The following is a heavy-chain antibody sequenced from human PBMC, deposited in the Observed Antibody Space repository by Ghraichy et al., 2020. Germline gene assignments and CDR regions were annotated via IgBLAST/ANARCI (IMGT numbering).Heavy chain of an antibody. J-gene: IGHJ6*03. CDR1: GFTFSSYG. V-gene: IGHV3-33*01. CDR2: IWYDGSNK. CDR3: ARVVGSGYYYYYYYYMDV. Sequence: GGSLRLSCAASGFTFSSYGMHWVRQAPGKGLEWVAVIWYDGSNKYYADSVKGRFTISRDNSKNTLYLQMNSLRAEDTAVYYCARVVGSGYYYYYYYYMDVWGKGTTVTVSS. D-gene: IGHD3-22*01.